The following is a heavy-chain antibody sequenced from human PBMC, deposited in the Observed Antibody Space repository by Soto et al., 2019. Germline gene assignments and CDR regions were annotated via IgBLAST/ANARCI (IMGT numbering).Heavy chain of an antibody. D-gene: IGHD2-15*01. Sequence: QVQLVESGGGVVQPGRSLRLSCAASGFTFSSYGMHWVRQAPGKGLEWVAVISYDGSNKYYADSVKGRFTISRDNSKNTLYLQMSSLRAEDTAVYYCEKGGRSRDLRLIWVQGTMVTVSS. CDR3: EKGGRSRDLRLI. V-gene: IGHV3-30*18. CDR2: ISYDGSNK. CDR1: GFTFSSYG. J-gene: IGHJ3*02.